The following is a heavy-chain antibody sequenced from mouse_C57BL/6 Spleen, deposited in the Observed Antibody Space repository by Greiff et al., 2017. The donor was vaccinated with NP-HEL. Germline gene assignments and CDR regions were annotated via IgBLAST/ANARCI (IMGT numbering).Heavy chain of an antibody. Sequence: QVQLQQPGAELVMPGASVKLSCKASGYTFTSYWMHWVKQRPGQGLEWIGEIDPSDSYTNYHQKFKGKSTLTVDKSSSTAYMQLRSLTSEDSAVYYCARRGFYYGSPFDYWGQGTTLTVSS. J-gene: IGHJ2*01. D-gene: IGHD1-1*01. CDR2: IDPSDSYT. V-gene: IGHV1-69*01. CDR3: ARRGFYYGSPFDY. CDR1: GYTFTSYW.